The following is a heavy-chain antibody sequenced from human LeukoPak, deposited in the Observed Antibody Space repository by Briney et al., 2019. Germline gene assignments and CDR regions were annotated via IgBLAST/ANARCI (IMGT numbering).Heavy chain of an antibody. Sequence: GGSLRLSCAASGFTFSSYSMNWVRQAPGKGLEWVANIKQDGSEKYYVDSVKGRFTISRDNAKNSLYLQMNSLRAEDTAVYYCAKDSNPQSPYSGYGYFDYWGQGTLVTVSS. V-gene: IGHV3-7*01. J-gene: IGHJ4*02. D-gene: IGHD5-12*01. CDR2: IKQDGSEK. CDR1: GFTFSSYS. CDR3: AKDSNPQSPYSGYGYFDY.